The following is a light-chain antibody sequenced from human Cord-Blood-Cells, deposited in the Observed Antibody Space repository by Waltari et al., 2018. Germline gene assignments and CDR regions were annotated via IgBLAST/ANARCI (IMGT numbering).Light chain of an antibody. V-gene: IGLV3-19*01. CDR3: NSRDSSGNHHV. J-gene: IGLJ1*01. CDR2: GKN. Sequence: SELTQYHAVSAAAGKKVRITCQGDRLSSYYASWYQQTPGQATVLVIYGKNKRPSGIPDRFSGSSSGNTASLTITGAQAEDEADYYCNSRDSSGNHHVFGTGTKVTVL. CDR1: RLSSYY.